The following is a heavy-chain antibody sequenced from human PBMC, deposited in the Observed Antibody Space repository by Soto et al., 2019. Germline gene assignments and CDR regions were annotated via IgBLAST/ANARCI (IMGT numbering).Heavy chain of an antibody. V-gene: IGHV6-1*01. CDR2: TYYRSKWHN. J-gene: IGHJ5*02. CDR3: ARVLATLGWFDP. D-gene: IGHD3-16*01. CDR1: GDSVSSNSAP. Sequence: SQTLSLTCVISGDSVSSNSAPWNWIRQSPSRVLGWLGRTYYRSKWHNDYAVSVKSRITINPDPSKNQFSLHLTSVTPEDTAVYYCARVLATLGWFDPWGKGTLVTVAA.